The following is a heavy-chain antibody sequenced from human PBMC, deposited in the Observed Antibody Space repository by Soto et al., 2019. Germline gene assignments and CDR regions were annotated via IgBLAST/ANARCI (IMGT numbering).Heavy chain of an antibody. CDR1: GFTFSDYG. J-gene: IGHJ5*02. V-gene: IGHV3-33*01. Sequence: GGSLRLSCVASGFTFSDYGLHWVRHAPGTGLEGVAVIWSDGSKTYYADSGKGRFTISRDNSKNTVYLQMNSLRTEDTAADYCARRKVTGVDPWGQGAVVTVAS. CDR2: IWSDGSKT. CDR3: ARRKVTGVDP. D-gene: IGHD2-8*01.